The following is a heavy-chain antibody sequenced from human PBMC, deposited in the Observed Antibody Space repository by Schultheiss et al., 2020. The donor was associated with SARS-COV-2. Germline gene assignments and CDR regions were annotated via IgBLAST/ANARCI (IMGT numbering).Heavy chain of an antibody. J-gene: IGHJ4*02. Sequence: SETLSLTCAVSGGSISSGGYSWSWIRQPPGKGLEWIGYIYHSGSTYYNPSLKSRVTISVDTSKNQFSLKLSSVTAADTAVYYCARLGLGIAKTDYWGQGTLVTVSS. CDR2: IYHSGST. CDR3: ARLGLGIAKTDY. D-gene: IGHD6-13*01. V-gene: IGHV4-30-2*01. CDR1: GGSISSGGYS.